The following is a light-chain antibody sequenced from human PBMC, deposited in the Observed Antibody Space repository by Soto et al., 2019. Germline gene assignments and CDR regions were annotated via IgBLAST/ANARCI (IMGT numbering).Light chain of an antibody. V-gene: IGLV2-14*01. Sequence: QSVRTQPASVSGSPGQTITISCTGTSSDIGGYNAVSWYQHHPGKAPKLIIYEVTHRPSGVSDRFSASKSGNTASLTISGFQAEDEADYYCNSFRVSHLYVFGTGTKVTVL. CDR2: EVT. CDR3: NSFRVSHLYV. J-gene: IGLJ1*01. CDR1: SSDIGGYNA.